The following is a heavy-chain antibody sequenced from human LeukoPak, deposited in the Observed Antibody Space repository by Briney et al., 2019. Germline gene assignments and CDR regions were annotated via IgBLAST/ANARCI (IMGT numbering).Heavy chain of an antibody. CDR1: GGSISSGGYY. J-gene: IGHJ4*02. CDR2: IYYSGST. V-gene: IGHV4-31*03. Sequence: SETLSLTCTVSGGSISSGGYYWSWIRQHPGKGLEWIGYIYYSGSTYYNPSLKSRVTISVDRSKNQFSLKLSSVTAADTAVYYCARGPGDYIAFDYWGQGTLVTVSS. D-gene: IGHD4-17*01. CDR3: ARGPGDYIAFDY.